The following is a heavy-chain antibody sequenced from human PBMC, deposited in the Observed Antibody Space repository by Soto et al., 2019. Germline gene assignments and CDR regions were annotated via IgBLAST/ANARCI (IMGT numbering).Heavy chain of an antibody. CDR3: ARDVKKVYYDILTGSYYYYGVDV. D-gene: IGHD3-9*01. J-gene: IGHJ6*02. V-gene: IGHV4-30-4*01. CDR2: IYYSGST. CDR1: GGSISSGDYY. Sequence: SETLSLTCTVSGGSISSGDYYWSWIRQPPGKGLEWIGYIYYSGSTYYNPSLKSRVTISVDTSKNQFSLKLSSVTAADTVVYYCARDVKKVYYDILTGSYYYYGVDVWGQGTTVTVSS.